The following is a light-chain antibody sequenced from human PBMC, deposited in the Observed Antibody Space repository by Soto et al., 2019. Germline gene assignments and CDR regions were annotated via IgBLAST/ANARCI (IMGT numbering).Light chain of an antibody. J-gene: IGKJ1*01. Sequence: IQMTQSPSTLSASVGDRVTISCRASQGISSCLAWYQQRPGKAPKLLIYDAYTSESGVPSRFSGSGSGTEFTLTISSLQPDDFATYYCQQYHRYSWTFGQGTKVEIK. CDR2: DAY. V-gene: IGKV1-5*01. CDR3: QQYHRYSWT. CDR1: QGISSC.